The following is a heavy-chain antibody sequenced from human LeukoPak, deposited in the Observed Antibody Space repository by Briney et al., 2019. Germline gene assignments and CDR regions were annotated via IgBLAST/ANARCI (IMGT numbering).Heavy chain of an antibody. CDR3: ARETSYDSSGYYKAFDI. V-gene: IGHV4-61*02. Sequence: SETLSLTCTVSGGSFSSGSFYWSWIRQPAGTEMEWIGRIYTSGSTDYNPSLRSRVTISVDTSKNHLSLKLNSVTAADTAMYYCARETSYDSSGYYKAFDIWGQGTMVTVSS. J-gene: IGHJ3*02. D-gene: IGHD3-22*01. CDR2: IYTSGST. CDR1: GGSFSSGSFY.